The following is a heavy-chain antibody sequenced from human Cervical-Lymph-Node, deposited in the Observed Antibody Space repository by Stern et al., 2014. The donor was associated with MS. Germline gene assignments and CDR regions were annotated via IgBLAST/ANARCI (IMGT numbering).Heavy chain of an antibody. CDR1: GGSVSSGGYT. D-gene: IGHD3-3*01. CDR2: IYEDESS. Sequence: QLQLQESGSGLVRPSQTLSLTCTVSGGSVSSGGYTWSWLRPPPGKGLEWIGYIYEDESSYYNPSLKSRVTISIDRSKTQFSLRLSSMTAADTALYYCARVVRFLEWVPFDPWGQGILVTVSS. CDR3: ARVVRFLEWVPFDP. V-gene: IGHV4-30-2*01. J-gene: IGHJ5*02.